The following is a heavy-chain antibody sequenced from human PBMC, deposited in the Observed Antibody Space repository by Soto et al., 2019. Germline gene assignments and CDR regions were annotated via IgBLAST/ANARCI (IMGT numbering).Heavy chain of an antibody. Sequence: QLQLQESGPGLVKASETLSLTCTVSGGSITRNNHFWGWIRQSPGKGLEWIGSIQYGGTTNYNPSLKSRVSMSAETSKNQFSLMMNSVTAADTAFYYCARLGSSGWYQGSDFDYWGQGTLVTVSS. CDR3: ARLGSSGWYQGSDFDY. CDR2: IQYGGTT. D-gene: IGHD6-19*01. J-gene: IGHJ4*02. CDR1: GGSITRNNHF. V-gene: IGHV4-39*01.